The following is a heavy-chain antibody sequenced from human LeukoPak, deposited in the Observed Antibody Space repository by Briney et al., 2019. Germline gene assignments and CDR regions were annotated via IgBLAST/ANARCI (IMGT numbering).Heavy chain of an antibody. CDR3: AKDPRVGSRVATPCH. CDR2: ISGSGGST. D-gene: IGHD5-24*01. J-gene: IGHJ4*02. CDR1: GFAFSSYA. V-gene: IGHV3-23*01. Sequence: GGSLRLSCAASGFAFSSYAMSWARQAPGKGLEWVSAISGSGGSTYYADSVKGRFTISRDNSKSTLFLQMNSLRAEDTAVYYCAKDPRVGSRVATPCHWGQGTLVTVSS.